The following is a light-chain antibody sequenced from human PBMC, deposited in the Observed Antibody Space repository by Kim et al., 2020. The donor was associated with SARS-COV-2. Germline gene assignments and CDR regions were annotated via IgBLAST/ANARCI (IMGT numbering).Light chain of an antibody. J-gene: IGKJ4*01. CDR3: QQSYDAPQLT. Sequence: DIQMTQSPSSLSASVGDRLTIACRASQSISYFLNWYHQKPGKAPKLLIYAASSLQSGVPSRFSGSGSGTDFTLTISNLQPEDFATYYCQQSYDAPQLTFGGGTKVEI. CDR2: AAS. CDR1: QSISYF. V-gene: IGKV1-39*01.